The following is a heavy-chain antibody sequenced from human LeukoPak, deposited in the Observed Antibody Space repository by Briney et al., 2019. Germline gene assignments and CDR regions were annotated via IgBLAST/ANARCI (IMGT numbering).Heavy chain of an antibody. Sequence: PSETLSLTCTVSGGSISSYYWSWIRQPPGKGLEWIGSIHYSGSTTYNPSLKSRVTISVDTSKNQFSLKLSSVTAADRAVYYCARRLGGTSTGFDYWGQGTLVTVSS. CDR3: ARRLGGTSTGFDY. CDR2: IHYSGST. CDR1: GGSISSYY. D-gene: IGHD2-2*01. J-gene: IGHJ4*02. V-gene: IGHV4-59*08.